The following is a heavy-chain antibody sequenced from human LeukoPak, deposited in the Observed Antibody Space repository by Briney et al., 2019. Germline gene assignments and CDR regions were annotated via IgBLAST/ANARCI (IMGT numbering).Heavy chain of an antibody. CDR3: AREKGVNDYYGMDV. J-gene: IGHJ6*02. CDR2: ISYHGSNK. V-gene: IGHV3-30-3*01. CDR1: GFTFSNFA. Sequence: GGSLRLSCAASGFTFSNFAMHWVRQAPGEGLEWVAVISYHGSNKDYADSVKGRFTISRDNDKNTLYLQMNALRGEDTAVYYCAREKGVNDYYGMDVWGQGTTVTVSS. D-gene: IGHD2-8*01.